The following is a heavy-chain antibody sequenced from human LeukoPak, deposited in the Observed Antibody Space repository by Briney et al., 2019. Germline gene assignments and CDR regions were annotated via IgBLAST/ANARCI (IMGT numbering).Heavy chain of an antibody. CDR3: AKSHCSGGSCYYYYYMDV. D-gene: IGHD2-15*01. CDR2: ISWDGGST. CDR1: GFTFDDYA. V-gene: IGHV3-43D*04. Sequence: PGGSLRLSCAASGFTFDDYAMHWVRQAPGKGLESVSLISWDGGSTYYADSVKGRFTISRDNSKNSLYLQMNSLRAEDTALYYCAKSHCSGGSCYYYYYMDVWGKGTTVTVSS. J-gene: IGHJ6*03.